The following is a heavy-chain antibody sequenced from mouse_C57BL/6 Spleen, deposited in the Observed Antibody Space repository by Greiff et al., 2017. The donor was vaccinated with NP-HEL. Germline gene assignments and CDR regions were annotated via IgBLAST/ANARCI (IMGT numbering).Heavy chain of an antibody. D-gene: IGHD2-4*01. J-gene: IGHJ2*01. V-gene: IGHV1-64*01. CDR2: IHPNSGST. Sequence: QVQLQQPGAELVKPGASVKLSCKASGYTFTSYWMHWVKQRPGQGLEWIGMIHPNSGSTNYNEKFKSKATLTVDKSCSTAYMQLSSLTSEDSAVYYCARFYDYPFDYWGQGTTLTVSS. CDR3: ARFYDYPFDY. CDR1: GYTFTSYW.